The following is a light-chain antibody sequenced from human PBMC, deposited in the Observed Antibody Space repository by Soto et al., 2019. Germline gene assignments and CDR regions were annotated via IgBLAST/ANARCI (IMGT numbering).Light chain of an antibody. V-gene: IGKV1-12*01. J-gene: IGKJ5*01. Sequence: DIQLTQSPSSVSASVGDSVTITCRASQSVDNWLAWYQQKPGKAPKLLIYSTSSLQSGVPSRFSGSGSGTDFTLTISGLQPEDFAIYYCQQANTFPFTFDQGTRLDIK. CDR3: QQANTFPFT. CDR2: STS. CDR1: QSVDNW.